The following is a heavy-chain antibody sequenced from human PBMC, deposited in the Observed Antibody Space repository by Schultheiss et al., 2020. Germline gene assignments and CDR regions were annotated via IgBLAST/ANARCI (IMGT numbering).Heavy chain of an antibody. V-gene: IGHV3-21*04. D-gene: IGHD5-24*01. J-gene: IGHJ4*02. Sequence: ESLKISCAASGFTFSSYSMNWVRQAPGKGLEWVSSISSSSSYIYYADSVKGRFTISRDNSKNTLYLQMNSLRAEDTAVYYCAKIGYTTFDYWGQGTLVTVSS. CDR1: GFTFSSYS. CDR2: ISSSSSYI. CDR3: AKIGYTTFDY.